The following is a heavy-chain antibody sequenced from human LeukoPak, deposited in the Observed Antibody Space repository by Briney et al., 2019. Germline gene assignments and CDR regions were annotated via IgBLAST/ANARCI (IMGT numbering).Heavy chain of an antibody. J-gene: IGHJ4*02. Sequence: SETLSLTCTVSGGSISSYYWSWIRQPAGKGLEWIGRIYTSGSTNYNPSLKSRVTMSVDTSKNQFSLRFNFVTAADTAVYYCARGARITIFGVVTAEYYFDYWGQGTLVTVSS. CDR2: IYTSGST. D-gene: IGHD3-3*01. V-gene: IGHV4-4*07. CDR3: ARGARITIFGVVTAEYYFDY. CDR1: GGSISSYY.